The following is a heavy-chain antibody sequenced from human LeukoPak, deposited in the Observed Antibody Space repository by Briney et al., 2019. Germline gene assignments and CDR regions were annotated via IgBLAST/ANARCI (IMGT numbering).Heavy chain of an antibody. CDR1: GGSISNSNYY. J-gene: IGHJ4*02. Sequence: PSETLSLTCTVSGGSISNSNYYWGWLRQPPGTGLEWIGNIYYSGSTYYNPSLRSRATISVDTSKNQFSLKLSSVTAADTAVYYCARTRYYYNSRSYGAPYYFDYWGQGTLVTVSS. V-gene: IGHV4-39*01. CDR2: IYYSGST. CDR3: ARTRYYYNSRSYGAPYYFDY. D-gene: IGHD3-10*01.